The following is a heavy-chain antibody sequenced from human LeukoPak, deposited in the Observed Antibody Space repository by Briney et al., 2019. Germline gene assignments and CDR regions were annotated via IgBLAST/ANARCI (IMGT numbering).Heavy chain of an antibody. J-gene: IGHJ4*02. CDR1: GFTFSRYA. CDR3: ARDGGYDFWSGYYQDY. V-gene: IGHV3-30-3*01. D-gene: IGHD3-3*01. CDR2: ISYDANIGSNK. Sequence: GGSLRLSCATSGFTFSRYAMHWVRQAPGKGLEWVALISYDANIGSNKYYADSVKGRFTISRDNSKNTLYLQMNSLRAEDTAVYYCARDGGYDFWSGYYQDYWGQGTLVAVSS.